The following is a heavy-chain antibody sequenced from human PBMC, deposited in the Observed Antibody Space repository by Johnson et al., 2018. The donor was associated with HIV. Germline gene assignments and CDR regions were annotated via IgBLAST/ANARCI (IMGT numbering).Heavy chain of an antibody. Sequence: VQLVESGGGLVQPGGSLRLSCVPSGFTLSHYWMSWVRQSPGKGLEWVANINQDGSESYYVDSVKGRFTISRDNSKNTLYLQMNSLRAEDTAVYYCARIGAWQLHRAFDIWGQGTLVTVSS. V-gene: IGHV3-7*02. CDR2: INQDGSES. CDR1: GFTLSHYW. CDR3: ARIGAWQLHRAFDI. J-gene: IGHJ3*02. D-gene: IGHD2-15*01.